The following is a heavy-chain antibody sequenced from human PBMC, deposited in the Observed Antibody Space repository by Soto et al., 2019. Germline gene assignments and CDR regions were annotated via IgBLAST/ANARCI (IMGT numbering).Heavy chain of an antibody. CDR2: ISAYNGNT. CDR3: AGPYSSSSGSERAFDI. D-gene: IGHD6-6*01. Sequence: QVQLVQSGAEVKKPGASVKVSCKASGYTFTSYGISWVRQAPGQGLEWMGWISAYNGNTNYAPKLQGRVTMTTDTTTSTAYMELRSLRSDDTAVYYCAGPYSSSSGSERAFDIWGQGTMVTVSS. J-gene: IGHJ3*02. CDR1: GYTFTSYG. V-gene: IGHV1-18*04.